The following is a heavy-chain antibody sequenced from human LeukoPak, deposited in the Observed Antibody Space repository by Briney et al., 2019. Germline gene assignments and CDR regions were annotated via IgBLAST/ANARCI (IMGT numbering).Heavy chain of an antibody. CDR2: IYTSGSI. J-gene: IGHJ5*02. V-gene: IGHV4-38-2*02. CDR1: GYSISSGYY. Sequence: SETLSLTCTVSGYSISSGYYWGWIRQPPGKGLEWIGRIYTSGSINYNPSLKSRVTISVDTSKNQFSLKLSSVTAADTAVYYCAREGLNMVRGIIPKEAWGWFDPWGQGTLVTVSS. D-gene: IGHD3-10*01. CDR3: AREGLNMVRGIIPKEAWGWFDP.